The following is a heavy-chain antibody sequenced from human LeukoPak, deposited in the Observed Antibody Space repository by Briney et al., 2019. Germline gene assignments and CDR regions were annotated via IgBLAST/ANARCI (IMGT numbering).Heavy chain of an antibody. J-gene: IGHJ4*02. D-gene: IGHD3-10*01. Sequence: PGGSLRLSXAASGFPFGRFAMTWVRQAPGKGLEWVSAISGSSESTNYADSVKGRFTISRDNSKNTLYLQMNSLRAEDTAVYYCATPYYGSGSSHWGQGTLVTVSS. CDR1: GFPFGRFA. CDR3: ATPYYGSGSSH. V-gene: IGHV3-23*01. CDR2: ISGSSEST.